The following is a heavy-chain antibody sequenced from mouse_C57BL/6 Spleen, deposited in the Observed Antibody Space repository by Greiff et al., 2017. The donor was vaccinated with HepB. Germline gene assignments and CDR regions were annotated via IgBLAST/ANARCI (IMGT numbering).Heavy chain of an antibody. CDR2: IHPNSGST. CDR3: AGPASLARPFAY. Sequence: QVQLQQPGAELVKPGASVKLSCKASGYTFTSYWMHWVKQRPGQGLEWIGMIHPNSGSTNYNEKFKSKATLTVDKSSSTGYLQLSSLTSEDSAVYCCAGPASLARPFAYWGQGTLVTVSA. CDR1: GYTFTSYW. J-gene: IGHJ3*01. V-gene: IGHV1-64*01. D-gene: IGHD1-1*01.